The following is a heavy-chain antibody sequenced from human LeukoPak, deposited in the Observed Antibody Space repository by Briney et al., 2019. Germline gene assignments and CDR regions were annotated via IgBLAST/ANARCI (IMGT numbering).Heavy chain of an antibody. Sequence: ASVKVSCKASGGTFSSYAISWVRQAPGQGLEWMGRIIPILGIANYAQKFQGRVTMTTDTPTSTAYMEMRSLRSDDTAVYYCARDRDSSGWHVADYWGQGTLVTVSS. CDR2: IIPILGIA. D-gene: IGHD6-19*01. CDR1: GGTFSSYA. CDR3: ARDRDSSGWHVADY. J-gene: IGHJ4*02. V-gene: IGHV1-69*04.